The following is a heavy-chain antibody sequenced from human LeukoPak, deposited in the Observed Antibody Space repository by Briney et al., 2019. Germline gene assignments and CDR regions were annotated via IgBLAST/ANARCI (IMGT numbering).Heavy chain of an antibody. V-gene: IGHV4-34*01. CDR3: ARGDSWIHY. D-gene: IGHD1-20*01. Sequence: SETLSLTCAVYGGSFSGYYWSWIRQPPGKGLEWIGYIYDRGNTYYNPSLKSRVTMSVDRSKNQFSLKLDSVTAADRAVYYCARGDSWIHYWGQGTLVTVSS. CDR2: IYDRGNT. CDR1: GGSFSGYY. J-gene: IGHJ4*02.